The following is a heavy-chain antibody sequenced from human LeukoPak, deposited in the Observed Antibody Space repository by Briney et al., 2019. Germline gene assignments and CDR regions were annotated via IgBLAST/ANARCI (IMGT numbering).Heavy chain of an antibody. V-gene: IGHV3-33*08. CDR1: GLTFSSHW. CDR2: IWYDGSNK. D-gene: IGHD2/OR15-2a*01. CDR3: ARDPGLSA. Sequence: GGSLRLSCAASGLTFSSHWMHWVRQAPGKGLEWVAVIWYDGSNKYYADSVKGRFTISRDNSKNTLYLQMNSLRAEDTAVYYCARDPGLSAWGQGTLVTVSS. J-gene: IGHJ5*02.